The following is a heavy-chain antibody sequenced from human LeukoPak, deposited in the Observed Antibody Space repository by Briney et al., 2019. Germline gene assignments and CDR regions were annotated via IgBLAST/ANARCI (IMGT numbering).Heavy chain of an antibody. D-gene: IGHD3-10*01. J-gene: IGHJ5*02. V-gene: IGHV4-34*01. Sequence: PSETLSLTCAVFGGSFSGYYWSWIRKPPGKGLEWFGEINHSGSTNYNPSLNSRVTISVDTSKNQFSLKLSSVTAADTAVYYCARGPNGLLWFGELYPWFDPWGQGTLVTVSS. CDR2: INHSGST. CDR1: GGSFSGYY. CDR3: ARGPNGLLWFGELYPWFDP.